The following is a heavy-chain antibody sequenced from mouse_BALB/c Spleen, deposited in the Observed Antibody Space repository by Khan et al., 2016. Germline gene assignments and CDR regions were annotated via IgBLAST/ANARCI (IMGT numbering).Heavy chain of an antibody. J-gene: IGHJ4*01. V-gene: IGHV2-2*02. D-gene: IGHD4-1*01. CDR2: IWSGGNT. CDR1: GFSLTTYD. CDR3: ASLKWDPY. Sequence: VQLQQSGPGLVQPSQSLSITCTVSGFSLTTYDVHWVRQSPGEGLEWLGVIWSGGNTDYNEAFISRLSISKDKSKSQVFFRMNSLQANDRAIYYRASLKWDPYWGQGTSVTVSS.